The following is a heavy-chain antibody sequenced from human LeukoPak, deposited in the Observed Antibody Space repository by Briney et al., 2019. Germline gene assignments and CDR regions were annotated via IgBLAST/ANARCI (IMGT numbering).Heavy chain of an antibody. V-gene: IGHV3-23*01. CDR1: GFTFSSYA. Sequence: GGSLRLSCAASGFTFSSYAMSWVRQAPGKGQEWVSAISGSGGSTYYADSVKGRFTISRDNSKNTLYLQMNSLRAEDTAVYYCAKVYSYYYDSSGHTDYWGQGTLVTVSS. D-gene: IGHD3-22*01. CDR2: ISGSGGST. CDR3: AKVYSYYYDSSGHTDY. J-gene: IGHJ4*02.